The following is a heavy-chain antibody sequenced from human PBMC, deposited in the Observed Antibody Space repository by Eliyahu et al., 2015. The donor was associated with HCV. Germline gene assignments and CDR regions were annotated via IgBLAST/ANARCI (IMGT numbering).Heavy chain of an antibody. Sequence: QVQLVXSGAEVKKPGASVXVSXKAFXFTLIXYSMHWVRQAPGXGLEWMGWISPESVTNYAQKFQGRVTMTRDTSLSTAYMDLTSLRSDDTAVYYCARDVANGRPDPFDMWGQGTVVTVSS. D-gene: IGHD1-1*01. CDR1: XFTLIXYS. CDR3: ARDVANGRPDPFDM. CDR2: ISPESVT. J-gene: IGHJ3*02. V-gene: IGHV1-2*02.